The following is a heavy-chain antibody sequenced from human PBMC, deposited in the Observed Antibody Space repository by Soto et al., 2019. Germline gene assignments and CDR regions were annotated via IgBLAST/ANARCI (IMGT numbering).Heavy chain of an antibody. Sequence: GSLRLSCAASGFQFSNYAMSWVRQAPGKGLEWVSLISATGGGTYYADSVKGRFTISRDNSHNTLYLQVHSLTAEDTAVYYCAKDRRAGGNSAFYFDFWGQGAQVTVSS. CDR2: ISATGGGT. CDR1: GFQFSNYA. D-gene: IGHD3-16*01. CDR3: AKDRRAGGNSAFYFDF. V-gene: IGHV3-23*01. J-gene: IGHJ4*02.